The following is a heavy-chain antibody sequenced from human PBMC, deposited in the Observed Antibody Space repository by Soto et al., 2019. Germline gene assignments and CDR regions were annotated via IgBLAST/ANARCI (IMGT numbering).Heavy chain of an antibody. D-gene: IGHD3-22*01. Sequence: KPSETLSLTCTISGGSFNNDYWTWIRQSPGKGLEWIGYIFHSGITDYNPSVKSRVTISIDKSKNLFSLKLTSVTAADTAVYYCARDRYFYDSAGYYRTLDSWGQGILVTVYS. V-gene: IGHV4-59*01. J-gene: IGHJ5*01. CDR1: GGSFNNDY. CDR2: IFHSGIT. CDR3: ARDRYFYDSAGYYRTLDS.